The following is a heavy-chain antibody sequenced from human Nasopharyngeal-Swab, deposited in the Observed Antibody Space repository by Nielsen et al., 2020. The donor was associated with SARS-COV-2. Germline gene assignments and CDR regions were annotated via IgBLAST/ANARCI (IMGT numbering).Heavy chain of an antibody. D-gene: IGHD4-11*01. CDR3: ARDGTYSNYGTYYGMDV. V-gene: IGHV1-8*02. Sequence: ASVKVSCKASGYTFTNYAMNWVRQATGQGLEWMGWMNPNSGNTGYAQKFQGRVTMTRNTSISTAYMELSSLRSEDTAVYYCARDGTYSNYGTYYGMDVWGQGTTVTVSS. CDR2: MNPNSGNT. J-gene: IGHJ6*02. CDR1: GYTFTNYA.